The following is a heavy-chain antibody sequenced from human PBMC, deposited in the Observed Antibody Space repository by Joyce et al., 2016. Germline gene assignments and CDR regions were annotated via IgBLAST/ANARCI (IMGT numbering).Heavy chain of an antibody. V-gene: IGHV5-51*01. D-gene: IGHD3-10*01. CDR2: IYPGDTEP. CDR1: GYSFTPYW. CDR3: ARQRTRITMVRGDAFDI. J-gene: IGHJ3*02. Sequence: EVQLVQSGAEVKKPGESLKISCKGSGYSFTPYWIAWVRQMPGKGLEWMGIIYPGDTEPRKGPSSHGRVTIAATTSITAAYLQGGGLKASDTAMYYCARQRTRITMVRGDAFDIWGKGTMVTVSS.